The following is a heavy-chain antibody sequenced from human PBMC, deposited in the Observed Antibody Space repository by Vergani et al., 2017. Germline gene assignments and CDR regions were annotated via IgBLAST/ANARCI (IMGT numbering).Heavy chain of an antibody. CDR1: GFTFSGSA. V-gene: IGHV3-73*01. D-gene: IGHD5-24*01. Sequence: EVQLVESGGGLVQPGGSLKLSCAASGFTFSGSAMHWVRQASGKGLEWVGRIRSKANSYATAYAASVKGRFTISRDDSKNTAYLQMNSLKTEDTAVYYCTSSPRDCYNVAYWGQGTLVTVSS. J-gene: IGHJ4*02. CDR2: IRSKANSYAT. CDR3: TSSPRDCYNVAY.